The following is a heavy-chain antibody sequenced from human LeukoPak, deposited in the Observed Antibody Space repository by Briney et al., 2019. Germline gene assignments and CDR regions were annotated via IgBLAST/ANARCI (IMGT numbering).Heavy chain of an antibody. CDR2: IYYSGST. D-gene: IGHD6-13*01. CDR1: GGSISSSSYY. CDR3: ARAKAAAGKDYYYYMDV. J-gene: IGHJ6*03. Sequence: SETLSLTCTVSGGSISSSSYYWGWIRQPPGKGLEWIGSIYYSGSTYYNPSLKSRVTISVDTSKNQFSLKLSSVTAADTAVYYCARAKAAAGKDYYYYMDVWGKGTTVTVSS. V-gene: IGHV4-39*07.